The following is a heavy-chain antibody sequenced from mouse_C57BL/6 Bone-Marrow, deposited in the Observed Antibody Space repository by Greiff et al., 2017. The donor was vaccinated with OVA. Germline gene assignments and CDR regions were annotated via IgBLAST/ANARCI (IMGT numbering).Heavy chain of an antibody. Sequence: VQLQQSGPELVKPGASVKISCKASGYTFTDSYMNWVKPSHGKSLEWIGDINPNNGGTSYNQKFKGKATLTVDKSTSTAYMELRSLTSEDAAVYYCARLYYGTPFAYWGQGTLVTVSA. CDR1: GYTFTDSY. V-gene: IGHV1-26*01. J-gene: IGHJ3*01. CDR3: ARLYYGTPFAY. CDR2: INPNNGGT. D-gene: IGHD1-1*01.